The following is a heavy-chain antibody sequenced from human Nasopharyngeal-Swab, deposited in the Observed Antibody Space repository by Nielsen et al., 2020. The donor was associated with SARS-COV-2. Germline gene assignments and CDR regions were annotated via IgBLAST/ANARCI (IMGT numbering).Heavy chain of an antibody. Sequence: ASVNVSCKASGYTFTGYYMHWVRHAPGHGPEWMGWINPNSGGTNYAQKFQGRVTMTRDTSISTAYMELSRLRSDDTAVYYCARDSDIVVVPAANYYYYGMDVWGQGTTVTVSS. J-gene: IGHJ6*02. D-gene: IGHD2-2*01. CDR1: GYTFTGYY. CDR3: ARDSDIVVVPAANYYYYGMDV. V-gene: IGHV1-2*02. CDR2: INPNSGGT.